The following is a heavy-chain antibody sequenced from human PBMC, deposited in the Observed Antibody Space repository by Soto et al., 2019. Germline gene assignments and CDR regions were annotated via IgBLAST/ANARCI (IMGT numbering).Heavy chain of an antibody. CDR1: GFTFSSYS. CDR3: AREGINNYNEYYFDS. CDR2: ISGSGNYT. Sequence: GGSVRLSCAASGFTFSSYSMNWVRQAPGKGLEWVSSISGSGNYTHYADFLRGRFTISRDNAKTSLYLQMNSLRAEDTAVYYCAREGINNYNEYYFDSWGQGTVVTVSS. D-gene: IGHD4-4*01. J-gene: IGHJ4*02. V-gene: IGHV3-21*01.